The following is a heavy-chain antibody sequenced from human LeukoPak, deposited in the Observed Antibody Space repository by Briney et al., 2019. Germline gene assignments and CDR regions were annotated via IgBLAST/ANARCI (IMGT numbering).Heavy chain of an antibody. CDR2: ISSSSSTI. Sequence: GGSLRLSCAASGFTFSSYSMNWVRQAPGKGLEWVSYISSSSSTIYYADSVKGRFTISRDNSKNTLYLQMNSLRAEDTALYYCAKGPMARFDYWGQGTLVTVSS. D-gene: IGHD2-8*01. CDR3: AKGPMARFDY. V-gene: IGHV3-48*01. CDR1: GFTFSSYS. J-gene: IGHJ4*02.